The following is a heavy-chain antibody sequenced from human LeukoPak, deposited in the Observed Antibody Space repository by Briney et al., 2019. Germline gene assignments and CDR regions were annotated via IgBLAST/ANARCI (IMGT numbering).Heavy chain of an antibody. V-gene: IGHV4-59*08. D-gene: IGHD3-3*01. Sequence: SETLSLTCTVSGGSISSYYWSWIRQPPGKGLEWIGYIYYSGSTNYNPSLKSRVTISVDTSKNQFSLKLGSVTAADTAVDYCARHIWFLEWLRGGGDYYGMDVWGQGTTVTVSS. CDR3: ARHIWFLEWLRGGGDYYGMDV. J-gene: IGHJ6*02. CDR2: IYYSGST. CDR1: GGSISSYY.